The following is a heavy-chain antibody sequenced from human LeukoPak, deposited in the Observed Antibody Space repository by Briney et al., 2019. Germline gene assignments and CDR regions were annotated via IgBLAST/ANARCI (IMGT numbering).Heavy chain of an antibody. Sequence: GESLRISCKGSGYIFTNQWIGWVRQMPGKGLEWMGIIYPGDSDTRYSPSFQGRVTISADKSISTAYLQWSSLKASDTAMYYCARRGVPQFDYWGQGTLVTVSS. J-gene: IGHJ4*02. V-gene: IGHV5-51*01. CDR3: ARRGVPQFDY. CDR2: IYPGDSDT. D-gene: IGHD1-26*01. CDR1: GYIFTNQW.